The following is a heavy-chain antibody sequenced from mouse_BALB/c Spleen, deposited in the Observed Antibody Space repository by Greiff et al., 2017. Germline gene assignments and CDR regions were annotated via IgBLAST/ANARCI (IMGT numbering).Heavy chain of an antibody. CDR1: GFTFSSYA. CDR2: ISSGGST. Sequence: DVMLVESGGGLVKPGGSLKLSCAASGFTFSSYAMSWVRQTPEKRLEWVASISSGGSTYYPDSVKGRFTISRDNARNILYLQMSSLRSEDTAMYYCARGGTTGFDYWGQGTTLTVSS. D-gene: IGHD5-5*01. V-gene: IGHV5-6-5*01. J-gene: IGHJ2*01. CDR3: ARGGTTGFDY.